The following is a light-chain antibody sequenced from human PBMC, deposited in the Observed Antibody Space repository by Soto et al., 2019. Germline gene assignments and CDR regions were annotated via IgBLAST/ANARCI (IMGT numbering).Light chain of an antibody. V-gene: IGKV3-20*01. CDR1: QSVSRSN. Sequence: EIVLTQSPDTLSLSPGERATVSCRASQSVSRSNLAWYQHKPGQAPRLLIYGTSNRATGIPDRFIGSGSGTDLTLTISSLEPEDLAVYYCEQYGSSPPSITFGQGTRLEIK. CDR2: GTS. CDR3: EQYGSSPPSIT. J-gene: IGKJ5*01.